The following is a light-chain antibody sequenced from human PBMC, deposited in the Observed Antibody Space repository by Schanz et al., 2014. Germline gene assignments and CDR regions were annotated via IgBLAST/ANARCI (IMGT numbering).Light chain of an antibody. J-gene: IGLJ3*02. CDR3: QTWGTGFRV. Sequence: QLVLTQSPSASASLGASVKLTCTLSSGHSSYAIAWHQQQPEKGPRYLMKLNSDGSHNKGDGIPDRFSGSSSGAERYLTISSLQSEDEADYYCQTWGTGFRVFGGGTKLTVL. CDR1: SGHSSYA. V-gene: IGLV4-69*01. CDR2: LNSDGSH.